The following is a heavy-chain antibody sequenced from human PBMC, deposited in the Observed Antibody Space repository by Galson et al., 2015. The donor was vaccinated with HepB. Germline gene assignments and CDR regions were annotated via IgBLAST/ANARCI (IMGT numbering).Heavy chain of an antibody. D-gene: IGHD3-3*01. CDR2: IIPIFGTA. J-gene: IGHJ6*03. CDR3: ARGPAHYDFWSGYYQDYYYMDV. V-gene: IGHV1-69*13. Sequence: SVKVSCKASGGTFSSYAISWVRQAPGQGLEWMGGIIPIFGTANYAQKFQGRVTITADESTSTAYMELSSLRSENTAVYYCARGPAHYDFWSGYYQDYYYMDVWGKGTTVTVSS. CDR1: GGTFSSYA.